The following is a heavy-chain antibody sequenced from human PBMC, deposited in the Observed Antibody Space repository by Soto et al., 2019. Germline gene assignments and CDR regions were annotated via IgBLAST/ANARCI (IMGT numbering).Heavy chain of an antibody. V-gene: IGHV3-30*18. CDR1: GFTFSSYG. J-gene: IGHJ6*02. CDR3: AKALWSPYCTNGVCYGMDV. Sequence: PGGSLRLSCAASGFTFSSYGMHWVRQAPGKGLEWVAVISYDGSNKYYADSVKGRFTISRDNSKNTLYLQMNSLRAEDTAVYYCAKALWSPYCTNGVCYGMDVWGQGTTVTVS. D-gene: IGHD2-8*01. CDR2: ISYDGSNK.